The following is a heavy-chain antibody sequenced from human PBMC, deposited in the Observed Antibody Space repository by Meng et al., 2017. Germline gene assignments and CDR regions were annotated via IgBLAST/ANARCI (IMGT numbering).Heavy chain of an antibody. CDR2: TYYRSKWYN. D-gene: IGHD3-16*01. Sequence: QLQQSCPGLGKPSQTLSPPCAISGDSVSSNSAAWNWLRQSPSRGLEWLGRTYYRSKWYNDYAVSVKSRITINPDTSKNQFSLQLNSVTPEDTAVYYCARQEGAFDYWGQGTLVTVSS. CDR1: GDSVSSNSAA. CDR3: ARQEGAFDY. J-gene: IGHJ4*02. V-gene: IGHV6-1*01.